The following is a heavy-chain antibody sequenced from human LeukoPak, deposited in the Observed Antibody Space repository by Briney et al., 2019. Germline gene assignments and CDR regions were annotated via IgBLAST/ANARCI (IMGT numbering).Heavy chain of an antibody. Sequence: ETLSLTCAVSGGSISSSNWWSWVRQPPGKGLEWIGGIYHSGSTNYNPSLKSRVTISVDKSKNQFSLKLSSVTAADTAVYYCARMGYSSSPYYFDYWGQGTLVTVSS. CDR3: ARMGYSSSPYYFDY. V-gene: IGHV4-4*02. J-gene: IGHJ4*02. CDR2: IYHSGST. D-gene: IGHD6-6*01. CDR1: GGSISSSNW.